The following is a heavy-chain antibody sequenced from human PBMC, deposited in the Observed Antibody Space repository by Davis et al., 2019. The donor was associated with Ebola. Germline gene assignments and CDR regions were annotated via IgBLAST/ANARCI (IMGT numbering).Heavy chain of an antibody. CDR3: ARGPTNWGSLHYFDY. CDR1: GGSFSGYY. D-gene: IGHD7-27*01. CDR2: INDGGST. V-gene: IGHV4-34*01. J-gene: IGHJ4*02. Sequence: SETLSLTCAVYGGSFSGYYWSWTRQPPGKGLEWIGEINDGGSTNYNPSLKSRVTISVDTSKNQFSLKVKTVTAADAALYYCARGPTNWGSLHYFDYWGQGIRVTVSS.